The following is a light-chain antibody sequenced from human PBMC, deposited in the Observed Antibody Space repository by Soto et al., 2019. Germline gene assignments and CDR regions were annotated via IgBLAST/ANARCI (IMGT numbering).Light chain of an antibody. CDR1: SSDVGGYSY. V-gene: IGLV2-14*01. CDR2: DVS. Sequence: QSVLTQSASVSGSPGQSITISCTGTSSDVGGYSYVSWYQQHPGKAPKLIIYDVSNRPSGVSTRFSGSKSGNTASLTISGLQAEYEADYSCSSYTSTNSWVFGGGTKLTVL. CDR3: SSYTSTNSWV. J-gene: IGLJ3*02.